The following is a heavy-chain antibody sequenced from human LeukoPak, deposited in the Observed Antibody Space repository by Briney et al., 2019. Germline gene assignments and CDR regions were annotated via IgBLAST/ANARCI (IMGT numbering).Heavy chain of an antibody. CDR3: ARTPVAGSYYFDY. CDR2: IIPILGIA. CDR1: GGTFSSYA. V-gene: IGHV1-69*04. Sequence: GASVKVSCTASGGTFSSYAISWVRQAPGQGLEWMGRIIPILGIANYAQKFQGRVTITAGKSTSTAYMELSSLRSEDTAVYYCARTPVAGSYYFDYWGQGTLVTVSS. J-gene: IGHJ4*02. D-gene: IGHD6-19*01.